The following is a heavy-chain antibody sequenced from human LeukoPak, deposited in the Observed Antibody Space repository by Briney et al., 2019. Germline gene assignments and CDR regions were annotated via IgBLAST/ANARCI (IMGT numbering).Heavy chain of an antibody. CDR2: IYYSGNT. Sequence: SETLSLTCTVSGGSISSYYWSWIRQPPGKGLEWIGYIYYSGNTNYNPSLKSRVTISVDTSKNQFSLKLSSVTAADTAVYYCARVRYSSGWYPFDYWGQETLVTVSS. CDR3: ARVRYSSGWYPFDY. V-gene: IGHV4-59*01. CDR1: GGSISSYY. J-gene: IGHJ4*02. D-gene: IGHD6-19*01.